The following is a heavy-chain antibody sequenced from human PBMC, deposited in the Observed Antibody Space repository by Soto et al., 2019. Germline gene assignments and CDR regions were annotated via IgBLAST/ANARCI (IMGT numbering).Heavy chain of an antibody. D-gene: IGHD3-10*01. CDR2: ISSSSSYI. Sequence: GGSLRLSCAASGFTFSSYSMNWVRQAPGKGLEWVSSISSSSSYIYYADSVKGRFTISRDNAKNSLYLQMNSLRAEDTAVYYCARDRRENLWFGELSPYYFDYWGQGTLVTVSS. CDR1: GFTFSSYS. CDR3: ARDRRENLWFGELSPYYFDY. V-gene: IGHV3-21*01. J-gene: IGHJ4*02.